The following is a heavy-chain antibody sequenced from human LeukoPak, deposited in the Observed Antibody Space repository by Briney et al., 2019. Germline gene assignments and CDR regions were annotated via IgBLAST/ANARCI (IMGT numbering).Heavy chain of an antibody. V-gene: IGHV3-23*01. CDR3: ANSYCGGDCYLP. J-gene: IGHJ5*02. CDR1: GFTFSSYA. D-gene: IGHD2-21*02. CDR2: ISGSGGST. Sequence: GGSLRLSCAASGFTFSSYAMSWVRQAPGKGLEWVSAISGSGGSTDYADSVKVRFTISRDNSKNTLYLQMNSLRVEDTAVYYCANSYCGGDCYLPWGQGTLVTVSS.